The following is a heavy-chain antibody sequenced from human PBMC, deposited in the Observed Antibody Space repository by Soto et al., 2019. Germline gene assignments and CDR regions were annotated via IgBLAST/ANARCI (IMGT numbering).Heavy chain of an antibody. CDR2: ISSSSTYI. Sequence: EVQLVESGGGLVKPGGSLRLSCAASGFTFSKYSMNWVRQAPGKGLEWVSSISSSSTYIYYADSVKGRFHISRDNAKNPLYLQLCRLRVEDTAVYYGGRPAGGTDSWGQGTLVTVSS. J-gene: IGHJ4*02. CDR1: GFTFSKYS. CDR3: GRPAGGTDS. V-gene: IGHV3-21*01. D-gene: IGHD1-26*01.